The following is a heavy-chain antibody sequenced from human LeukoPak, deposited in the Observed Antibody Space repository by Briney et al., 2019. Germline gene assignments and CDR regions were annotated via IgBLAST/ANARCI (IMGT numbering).Heavy chain of an antibody. J-gene: IGHJ4*02. Sequence: GGSLRLSCAVSGFTFDDYAMHWVRHAPGKGLEWVSLISGDGVSTYYADSVKGRFTISRDNSKNSLYLQMNSLRTEDTALYYCAKDTIYCSTTRCYGEAFDYWGQGTLVTVSS. CDR3: AKDTIYCSTTRCYGEAFDY. CDR1: GFTFDDYA. D-gene: IGHD2-2*01. V-gene: IGHV3-43*02. CDR2: ISGDGVST.